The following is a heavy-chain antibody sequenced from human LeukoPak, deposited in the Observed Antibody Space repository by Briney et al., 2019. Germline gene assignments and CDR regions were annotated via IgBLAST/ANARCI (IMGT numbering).Heavy chain of an antibody. CDR1: GFTFSSYE. CDR2: ISGSGSTI. J-gene: IGHJ4*02. Sequence: PGGSLRLSCAASGFTFSSYEMNWVRQAPGKGLEWVSYISGSGSTIYYADSVKGRFTISRDNAKNSLYLQMNSLRAEDTAVYYCARGKRYYYDSSGLFDYWGQGTLVTVSS. D-gene: IGHD3-22*01. V-gene: IGHV3-48*03. CDR3: ARGKRYYYDSSGLFDY.